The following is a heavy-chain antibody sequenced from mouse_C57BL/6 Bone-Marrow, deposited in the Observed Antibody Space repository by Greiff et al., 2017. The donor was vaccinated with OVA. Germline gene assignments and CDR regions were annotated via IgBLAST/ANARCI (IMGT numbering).Heavy chain of an antibody. D-gene: IGHD2-3*01. J-gene: IGHJ4*01. Sequence: VQLQQSGAELVRPGASVKLSCPASGFHITDDYMHWVQQRPEQGLEWIGWIDPENGDTAYASKFQGKATITADTSSNTASLQLSSLTSEDTAVYYCTTAGWFYAMDYWGQGTSVTVSS. CDR2: IDPENGDT. CDR1: GFHITDDY. CDR3: TTAGWFYAMDY. V-gene: IGHV14-4*01.